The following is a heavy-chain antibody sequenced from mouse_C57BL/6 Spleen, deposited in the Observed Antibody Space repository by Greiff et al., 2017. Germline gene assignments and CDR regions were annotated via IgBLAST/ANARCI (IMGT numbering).Heavy chain of an antibody. Sequence: QVQLLQPGAELVKPGASVKLSCKASGYTFTSYWMHWVKQRPGQGLEWIGMIHPNSGSTNYNEKFKSKVTLTVDKSSSTAYMQLSSLTSEDTAVYYCARSGLYYYGTGYWGQGTTLTVSS. D-gene: IGHD1-1*01. CDR1: GYTFTSYW. CDR2: IHPNSGST. V-gene: IGHV1-64*01. CDR3: ARSGLYYYGTGY. J-gene: IGHJ2*01.